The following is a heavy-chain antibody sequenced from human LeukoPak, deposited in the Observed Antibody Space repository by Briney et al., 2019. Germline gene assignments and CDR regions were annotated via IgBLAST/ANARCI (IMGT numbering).Heavy chain of an antibody. V-gene: IGHV3-7*01. CDR1: GSTFSSYW. CDR2: IKQDGSEK. CDR3: ARGKYSYGN. Sequence: GGSLRLSCAASGSTFSSYWMSWVRQAPGKGLEWVANIKQDGSEKYYVDSVKGRFTISRDNAKNSLYLQMNSLRAEDTAVYYCARGKYSYGNWGQGTLVTVSS. J-gene: IGHJ4*02. D-gene: IGHD5-18*01.